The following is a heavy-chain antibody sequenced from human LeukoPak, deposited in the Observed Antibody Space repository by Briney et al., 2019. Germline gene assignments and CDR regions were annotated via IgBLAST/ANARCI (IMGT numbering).Heavy chain of an antibody. Sequence: GGSLRLSCAVSGFSVSSDYMSWVRQAPGKGLEWVSVIYSGCSTYYADSMKGRFIISRDNSKNTLSLQMNSLTAEDTAVYYCARGGGAFCGDNCYRNFDYWGQGTMVTVSS. CDR1: GFSVSSDY. J-gene: IGHJ4*02. V-gene: IGHV3-66*02. CDR3: ARGGGAFCGDNCYRNFDY. CDR2: IYSGCST. D-gene: IGHD2-21*02.